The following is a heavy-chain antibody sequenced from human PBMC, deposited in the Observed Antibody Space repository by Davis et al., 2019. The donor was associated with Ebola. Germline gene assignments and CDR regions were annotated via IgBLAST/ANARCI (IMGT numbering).Heavy chain of an antibody. CDR1: GFTFSSHG. V-gene: IGHV3-30*18. CDR3: AKDPVAGTWFDY. CDR2: ISYDGSNK. Sequence: GESLKISCAASGFTFSSHGMHWVRQAPGKGLEWVAVISYDGSNKYYADSVKGRFTISRDNSKNTLYLQMNGLRAEDTAVYYCAKDPVAGTWFDYWGQGTLVTVSS. J-gene: IGHJ4*02. D-gene: IGHD6-19*01.